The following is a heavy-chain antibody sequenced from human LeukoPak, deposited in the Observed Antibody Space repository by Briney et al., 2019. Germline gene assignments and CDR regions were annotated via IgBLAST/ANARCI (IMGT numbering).Heavy chain of an antibody. J-gene: IGHJ4*02. CDR2: ISAYNGNT. CDR1: GYTFTSYG. Sequence: ASVKVSCKASGYTFTSYGISWVRQAPGQGLEWMGWISAYNGNTNYAQKLQGRVTMTTDTSTGTAYMELRSLRSDDTAVYYCARDQSPFYSSSVDYWGQGTLVTVSS. CDR3: ARDQSPFYSSSVDY. D-gene: IGHD6-6*01. V-gene: IGHV1-18*01.